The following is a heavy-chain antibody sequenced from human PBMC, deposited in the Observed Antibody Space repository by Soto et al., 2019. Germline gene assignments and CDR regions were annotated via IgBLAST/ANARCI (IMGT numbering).Heavy chain of an antibody. CDR3: ARVGVYSNSYYYYMDV. CDR1: GGSISSGGYY. J-gene: IGHJ6*03. CDR2: IYYSGST. V-gene: IGHV4-31*03. D-gene: IGHD4-4*01. Sequence: SETLSLTCTVSGGSISSGGYYWSWIRQHPGKGLEWIGYIYYSGSTYYNPSLKSRVTISVDTSKNQFSLKLSSVTAADTAVYYCARVGVYSNSYYYYMDVWGKGTTVTVSS.